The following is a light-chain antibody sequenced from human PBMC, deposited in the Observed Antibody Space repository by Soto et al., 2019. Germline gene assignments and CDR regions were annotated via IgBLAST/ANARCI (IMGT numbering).Light chain of an antibody. J-gene: IGLJ2*01. V-gene: IGLV2-14*01. CDR1: SSDIGAYNY. CDR2: DVS. CDR3: SSYTSSSIL. Sequence: QSVLTQPASVSGSPGQSITISCTGTSSDIGAYNYVSWYQQQPGKAPKLMIYDVSNRPSGVSNRFSGSKSGNTASLTISGLQAEDEADYYCSSYTSSSILFGGGTKLTVL.